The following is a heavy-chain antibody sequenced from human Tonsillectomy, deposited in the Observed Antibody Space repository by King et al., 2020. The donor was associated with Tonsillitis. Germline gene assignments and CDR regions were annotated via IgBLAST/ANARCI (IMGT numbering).Heavy chain of an antibody. CDR2: IYYTGNT. V-gene: IGHV4-38-2*01. CDR1: GYSISSGYY. CDR3: VRPHLYISSWYGWFDP. D-gene: IGHD6-13*01. J-gene: IGHJ5*02. Sequence: QLQESGPGLVKPSETLSLTCAVSGYSISSGYYWGWIRQPPGKGLEWIGSIYYTGNTYYNPSLKSRVTISVDTSKNQFSLKLSSVTAADTAVYYCVRPHLYISSWYGWFDPWGQGILVTVSS.